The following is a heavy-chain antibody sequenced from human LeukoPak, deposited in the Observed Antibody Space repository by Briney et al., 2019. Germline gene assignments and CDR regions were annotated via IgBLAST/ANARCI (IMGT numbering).Heavy chain of an antibody. V-gene: IGHV3-74*01. CDR2: INSDGSST. D-gene: IGHD5-24*01. J-gene: IGHJ3*02. CDR1: GFTFSSYR. Sequence: PGGSLRLSCAASGFTFSSYRMHWVRQAPGKGLVWVSRINSDGSSTSYADSVKGRFTISRDNAKNTLYLQMNSLRAEDTAVYYCTRAPSDRWAEDAFDIWGHGTMVTVSS. CDR3: TRAPSDRWAEDAFDI.